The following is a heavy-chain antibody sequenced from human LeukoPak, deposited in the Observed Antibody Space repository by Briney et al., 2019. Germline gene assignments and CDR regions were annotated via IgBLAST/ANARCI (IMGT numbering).Heavy chain of an antibody. CDR2: IYTSGST. V-gene: IGHV4-4*07. D-gene: IGHD3-22*01. Sequence: PSETLSLTCTVSGGSISSYYWSWIRQPAGKGLEWIGRIYTSGSTNYNPSLKSRVTMSVDTSKNQFSLKLSSVTAADTAVYYCARGSGEYYDSSGYYYVRFDIWGQGTMVTVSS. CDR3: ARGSGEYYDSSGYYYVRFDI. CDR1: GGSISSYY. J-gene: IGHJ3*02.